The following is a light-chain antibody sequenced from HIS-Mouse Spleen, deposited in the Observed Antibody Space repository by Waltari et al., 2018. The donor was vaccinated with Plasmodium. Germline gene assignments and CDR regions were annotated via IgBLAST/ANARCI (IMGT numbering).Light chain of an antibody. CDR1: KLGDKY. CDR3: QAWDSSVV. Sequence: SYELTQPPSVSVSPGQTASITCSGDKLGDKYACWYQQKPGQSPVLFIYQDSKRHSGIPERFSGSNSGNTATLTISGTQAMDEADYYGQAWDSSVVFGGGTKLTVL. J-gene: IGLJ2*01. CDR2: QDS. V-gene: IGLV3-1*01.